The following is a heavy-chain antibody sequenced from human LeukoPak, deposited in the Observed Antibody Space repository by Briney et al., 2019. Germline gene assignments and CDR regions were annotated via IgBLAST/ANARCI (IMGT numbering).Heavy chain of an antibody. CDR3: ARKSTFYDYVWGSYRPRFKFDY. J-gene: IGHJ4*02. D-gene: IGHD3-16*02. CDR1: GGSFSGYY. Sequence: SGTLSLTCAVYGGSFSGYYWSWIRQPPGKGLEWIGEINHSGSTNYNPSLKSRVTISVDTSKNQFSLKLSSVTAADTAVYYCARKSTFYDYVWGSYRPRFKFDYWGQGTLVTVSS. CDR2: INHSGST. V-gene: IGHV4-34*01.